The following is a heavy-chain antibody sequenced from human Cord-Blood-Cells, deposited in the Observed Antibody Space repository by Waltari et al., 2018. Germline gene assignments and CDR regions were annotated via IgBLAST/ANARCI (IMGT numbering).Heavy chain of an antibody. J-gene: IGHJ4*02. V-gene: IGHV4-4*07. CDR2: IYTSGST. CDR3: ARANRIVGATTGGNYFDY. Sequence: QVQLQESGPGLVKPSETLSLTCTVSGGSISSYYWSWIRQPAGKGLEWIGRIYTSGSTNYNPSLKSRVAMSVDTSKNQFSLKLSSVTAADTAVYYCARANRIVGATTGGNYFDYWGQGTLVTVSS. D-gene: IGHD1-26*01. CDR1: GGSISSYY.